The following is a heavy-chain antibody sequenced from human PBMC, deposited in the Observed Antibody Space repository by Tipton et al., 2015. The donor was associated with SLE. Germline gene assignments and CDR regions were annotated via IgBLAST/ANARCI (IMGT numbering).Heavy chain of an antibody. CDR3: VRQTSNIAAAGDFDY. J-gene: IGHJ4*02. CDR1: GGSFSDYY. D-gene: IGHD6-13*01. CDR2: INHTGGT. V-gene: IGHV4-34*01. Sequence: LRLSCAVYGGSFSDYYWSWIRQTPGEGLEWIGEINHTGGTNYNPSLESRVTMSVDTSKNQFSLKLSSVTAADTAMYYCVRQTSNIAAAGDFDYWGQGTLVTVSS.